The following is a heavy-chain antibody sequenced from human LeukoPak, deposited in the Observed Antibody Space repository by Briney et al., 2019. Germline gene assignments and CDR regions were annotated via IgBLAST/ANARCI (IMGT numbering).Heavy chain of an antibody. D-gene: IGHD2-8*01. J-gene: IGHJ4*02. CDR1: DYTFTNFG. CDR2: IGAYNGNT. CDR3: ARTNLDCKNGVCYDY. Sequence: ASVKVSCKASDYTFTNFGISWVRQAPGQGLEWMEWIGAYNGNTYYAQKFQGRVTVTTDTSTSTAYMDLRSLRSDDTAVYYCARTNLDCKNGVCYDYWGQGTPVTVSS. V-gene: IGHV1-18*01.